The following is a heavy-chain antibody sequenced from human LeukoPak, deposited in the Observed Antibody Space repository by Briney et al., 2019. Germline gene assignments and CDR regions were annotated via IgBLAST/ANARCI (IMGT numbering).Heavy chain of an antibody. CDR3: ARVGYISGWYPFDF. Sequence: SETLSLTCAVSGGSFSANYWSWIRQPPGEGPEWIGEINHTGRTNYNPSLKCRVTISVDMSKNQFSLKLSSVTAADTAVYYCARVGYISGWYPFDFWGLGALVIVSS. CDR2: INHTGRT. V-gene: IGHV4-34*01. D-gene: IGHD6-19*01. CDR1: GGSFSANY. J-gene: IGHJ4*02.